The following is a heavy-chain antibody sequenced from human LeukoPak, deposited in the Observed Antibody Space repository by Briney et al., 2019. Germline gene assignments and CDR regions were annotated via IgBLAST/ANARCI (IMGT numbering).Heavy chain of an antibody. V-gene: IGHV1-24*01. CDR1: GYTLTELS. CDR2: FDPEDGET. D-gene: IGHD6-13*01. J-gene: IGHJ4*02. CDR3: ATDGSRIAAAGFDY. Sequence: ASVKVSCKVSGYTLTELSMHWVRQAPGKGLEWMGGFDPEDGETIYAQKFQGRVTMTEDTSTDTAYMELSSLRSEDTAVYYCATDGSRIAAAGFDYWGQGTLVTVSS.